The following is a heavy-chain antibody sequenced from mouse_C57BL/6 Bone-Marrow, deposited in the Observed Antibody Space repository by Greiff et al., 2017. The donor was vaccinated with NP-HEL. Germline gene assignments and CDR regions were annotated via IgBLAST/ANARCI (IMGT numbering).Heavy chain of an antibody. J-gene: IGHJ2*01. CDR3: ARGNYYGSSPYFDY. V-gene: IGHV5-17*01. Sequence: EVQGVESGGGLVKPGGSLKLSCAASGFTFSDYGMHWVRQAPEKGLEWVAYISSGSSTIYYADTVKGRFTISRDNAKNTLFLQMTSLRSEDTAMYYCARGNYYGSSPYFDYWGQGTTLTVSS. CDR1: GFTFSDYG. CDR2: ISSGSSTI. D-gene: IGHD1-1*01.